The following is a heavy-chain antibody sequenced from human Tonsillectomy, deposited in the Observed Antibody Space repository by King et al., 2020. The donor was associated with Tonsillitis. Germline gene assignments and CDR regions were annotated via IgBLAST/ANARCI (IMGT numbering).Heavy chain of an antibody. V-gene: IGHV4-4*07. Sequence: QLQESGPGLVKPSETLSLTCTVSGGSISSYYWSWIRQPAGKGLEWIGRIYTSGSTNYNPSLKSRVTMSVDTSKNQFSLKLSSVTAADTAVYYCARDQHSSGWSALLYYYYMDVWGKGTTVTVSS. CDR3: ARDQHSSGWSALLYYYYMDV. D-gene: IGHD6-19*01. CDR2: IYTSGST. J-gene: IGHJ6*03. CDR1: GGSISSYY.